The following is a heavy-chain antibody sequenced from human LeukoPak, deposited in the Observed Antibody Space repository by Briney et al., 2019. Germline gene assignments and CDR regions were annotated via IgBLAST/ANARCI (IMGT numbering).Heavy chain of an antibody. D-gene: IGHD6-19*01. J-gene: IGHJ4*02. CDR1: GYSFTTYW. V-gene: IGHV5-51*01. Sequence: GESLKISCKGSGYSFTTYWIGWVRQMPGKGLEWMGIIYPRYSDTKYSPSFQGQVTISADKSITTAYLQWSSLKASDSALYYCARPSSSGWYDGFDYWGQGTLVTVSS. CDR2: IYPRYSDT. CDR3: ARPSSSGWYDGFDY.